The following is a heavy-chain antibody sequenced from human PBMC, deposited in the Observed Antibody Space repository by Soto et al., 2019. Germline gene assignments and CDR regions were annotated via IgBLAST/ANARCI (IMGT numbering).Heavy chain of an antibody. CDR2: ITSGSSTI. Sequence: EVQLVESGGGLVQPGGSLRLSCTVSGITFSGYSMNWLRQAPGKGLEWISYITSGSSTIFYADSVKGRFTISRDNAKNSLYLQMNSLRAEDTAVYYCATLPRGYWGQGTLVTVSS. D-gene: IGHD3-10*01. J-gene: IGHJ4*02. CDR1: GITFSGYS. V-gene: IGHV3-48*01. CDR3: ATLPRGY.